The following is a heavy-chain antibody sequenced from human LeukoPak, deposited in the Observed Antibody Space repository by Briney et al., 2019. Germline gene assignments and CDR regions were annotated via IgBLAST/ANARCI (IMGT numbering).Heavy chain of an antibody. J-gene: IGHJ4*02. Sequence: GGSLRLSCAASGFTFSSYSMNWVRRAPGKGLEWVSSISSSSSYIYYADSVKGRFTISRDNAENSLYLQMNSLRAEDTAVYYCARGSFVLEWLFDYWGQGTLVTVSS. V-gene: IGHV3-21*01. CDR3: ARGSFVLEWLFDY. CDR2: ISSSSSYI. CDR1: GFTFSSYS. D-gene: IGHD3-3*01.